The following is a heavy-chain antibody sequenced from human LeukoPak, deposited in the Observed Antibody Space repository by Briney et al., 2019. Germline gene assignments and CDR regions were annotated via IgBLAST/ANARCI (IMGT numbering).Heavy chain of an antibody. CDR2: INHSGST. V-gene: IGHV4-34*01. J-gene: IGHJ4*02. CDR1: GRPFSGYY. D-gene: IGHD3-16*01. Sequence: PSETLTLSCGVYGRPFSGYYWRWIRQPPGKGLESLGEINHSGSTNYNPSVKSRVPISVDTSKNQFSLKVKSVTAADTAVYYCARVLSGVVIPPTRGDYFDSWGQGTVVSVS. CDR3: ARVLSGVVIPPTRGDYFDS.